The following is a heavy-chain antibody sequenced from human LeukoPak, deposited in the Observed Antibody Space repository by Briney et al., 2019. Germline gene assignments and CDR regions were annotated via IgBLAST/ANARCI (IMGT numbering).Heavy chain of an antibody. CDR3: ARDRAVYYDSSV. Sequence: PSETLSLTCAVSGGSISSSNWWSWVRPPPGKRLEWIGEIYHSGSTYYNPSLKSRVTISVDTSKNQFSLKLSSVTAADTAVYYCARDRAVYYDSSVWGQGTLVTVSS. CDR2: IYHSGST. V-gene: IGHV4-4*02. CDR1: GGSISSSNW. J-gene: IGHJ4*02. D-gene: IGHD3-22*01.